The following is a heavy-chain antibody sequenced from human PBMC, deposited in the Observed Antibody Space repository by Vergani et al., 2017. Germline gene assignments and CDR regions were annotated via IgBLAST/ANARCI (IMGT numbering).Heavy chain of an antibody. J-gene: IGHJ1*01. V-gene: IGHV3-43*01. CDR2: ISWDGGST. CDR3: ATKSCGTPGCQIGYFRE. CDR1: GFTFDDYT. Sequence: EVLLVESGGVVVQPGGSLRLSCAASGFTFDDYTMHWVRQAPGKGLEWVSLISWDGGSTYYADSVKGRFTISRDNSKSTLYLQMNSLRTEDTAVYYCATKSCGTPGCQIGYFREWGQGTLVTVSS. D-gene: IGHD1-1*01.